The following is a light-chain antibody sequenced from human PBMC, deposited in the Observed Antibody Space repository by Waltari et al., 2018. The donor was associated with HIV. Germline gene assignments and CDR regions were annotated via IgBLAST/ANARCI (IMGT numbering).Light chain of an antibody. J-gene: IGLJ1*01. Sequence: QSALTQPPSVSGSPGQSVSISCSGTTSDVGFYAYVSWYQQYPRKAPKLIIFDVNQPPSGGPARFSGSKSGNTASLTIPGLQTEDESDYFCCAYAAGHVSYVFGNGTAVAVL. CDR1: TSDVGFYAY. V-gene: IGLV2-11*01. CDR3: CAYAAGHVSYV. CDR2: DVN.